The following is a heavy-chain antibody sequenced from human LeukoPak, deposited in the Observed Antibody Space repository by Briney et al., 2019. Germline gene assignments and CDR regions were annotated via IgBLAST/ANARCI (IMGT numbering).Heavy chain of an antibody. V-gene: IGHV3-9*01. D-gene: IGHD3-22*01. Sequence: GGSLRLSCAASGFEIVGYAMHWVRQAPGEGLEWVSSINWNSATIGYADSVKGRFTISRDNAKNSVYLEMNSLRAEDTALYYCARRGPHSTGTPRRGSSDFWGQGTLVTVSS. J-gene: IGHJ4*02. CDR3: ARRGPHSTGTPRRGSSDF. CDR1: GFEIVGYA. CDR2: INWNSATI.